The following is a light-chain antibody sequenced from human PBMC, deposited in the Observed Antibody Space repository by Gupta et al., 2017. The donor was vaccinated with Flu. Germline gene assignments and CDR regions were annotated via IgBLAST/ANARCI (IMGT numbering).Light chain of an antibody. Sequence: EIVLTQSPSTLSLSPGERATLSCRASQSVSSNYLAWYQQKPGQAPRFLIYGASSRATGIPDRISGSGSGTDFTLTITRLEPEDFAVYYCQQYSSSPPTFGQGTKVEIK. V-gene: IGKV3-20*01. J-gene: IGKJ1*01. CDR1: QSVSSNY. CDR2: GAS. CDR3: QQYSSSPPT.